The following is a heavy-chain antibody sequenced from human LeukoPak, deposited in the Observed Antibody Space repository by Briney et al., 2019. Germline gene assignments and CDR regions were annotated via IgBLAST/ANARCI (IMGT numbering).Heavy chain of an antibody. D-gene: IGHD5-24*01. CDR2: IYTSGST. V-gene: IGHV4-61*02. Sequence: SETLSLTCTVSGGSIYSGSYYWSWIRQPAGKGLEWIGRIYTSGSTNYNPSLKSRVTISVDTSKNQFSLKLSSVTAADTAVYYCARDCRDGYNLYYFDLWGQGTLVTVS. CDR1: GGSIYSGSYY. CDR3: ARDCRDGYNLYYFDL. J-gene: IGHJ4*02.